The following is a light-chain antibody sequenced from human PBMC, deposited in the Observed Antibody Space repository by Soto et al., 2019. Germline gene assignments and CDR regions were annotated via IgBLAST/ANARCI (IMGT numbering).Light chain of an antibody. V-gene: IGKV3-15*01. CDR3: QQYNNWPRT. CDR1: QSVSSN. J-gene: IGKJ1*01. Sequence: EIVMTQSPATLSVSPGERATLSCRASQSVSSNLAWYQQKPGQPPRLLIYGASTGATGIPARFSGSGSGTEFTPTIGSLQSEDFALYYCQQYNNWPRTFGQGTKVDIK. CDR2: GAS.